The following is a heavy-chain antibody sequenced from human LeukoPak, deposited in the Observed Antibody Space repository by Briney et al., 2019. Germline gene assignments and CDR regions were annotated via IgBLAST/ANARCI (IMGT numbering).Heavy chain of an antibody. J-gene: IGHJ4*02. V-gene: IGHV3-15*01. CDR1: GFTFSNAW. CDR2: IKSKTDGGTT. Sequence: PGGSLRLSCAASGFTFSNAWMSWVRQAPGKGLEWVGRIKSKTDGGTTDYAAPVKGRFTFSRHDSKNTLYLQMNSLKTEDTAVYYCTTDSFVIAAAALGDYWGQGTLVTVSS. D-gene: IGHD6-13*01. CDR3: TTDSFVIAAAALGDY.